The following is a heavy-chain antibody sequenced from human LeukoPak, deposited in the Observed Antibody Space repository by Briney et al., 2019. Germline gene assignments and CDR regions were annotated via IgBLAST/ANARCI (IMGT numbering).Heavy chain of an antibody. CDR1: GYTLTGYY. CDR3: ARDSALWFGEPAAFDP. Sequence: ASVKVSCKASGYTLTGYYMHWVRQAPGQGLEWMGWINPNSGGTNYAQKFQGRVTMTRDTSISTAYMELSRLRSDVTAVYYCARDSALWFGEPAAFDPWGQGTLVTVSS. CDR2: INPNSGGT. J-gene: IGHJ5*02. D-gene: IGHD3-10*01. V-gene: IGHV1-2*02.